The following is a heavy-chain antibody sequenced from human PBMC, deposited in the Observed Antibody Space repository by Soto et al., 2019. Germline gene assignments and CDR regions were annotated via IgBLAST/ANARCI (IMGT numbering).Heavy chain of an antibody. Sequence: QVQLVQSGAAVKKPGSSVKVSCKASGGTFSSYTISWVRQAPGQGLEWMGRIIPILGIANYAQKFQGRVTITADKSTSTAYMELSSLRSEDTAVYYCASGLDGSGSYIDYWGQGTLVTVSS. V-gene: IGHV1-69*02. CDR2: IIPILGIA. CDR3: ASGLDGSGSYIDY. CDR1: GGTFSSYT. D-gene: IGHD3-10*01. J-gene: IGHJ4*02.